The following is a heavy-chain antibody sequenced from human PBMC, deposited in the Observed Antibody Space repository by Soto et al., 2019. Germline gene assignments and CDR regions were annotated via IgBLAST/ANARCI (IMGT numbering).Heavy chain of an antibody. CDR2: IFDSGST. J-gene: IGHJ5*02. CDR1: GDSISSGSYY. Sequence: SETLSLTCTVSGDSISSGSYYWDWIRQPPRKGLEWIGNIFDSGSTLYNPSLKGRVSIDVDTSSNQFSLRLTSVTAADTAVYFCARSGGYSGYDHFFDPWGHGTLVTVSS. V-gene: IGHV4-39*01. CDR3: ARSGGYSGYDHFFDP. D-gene: IGHD5-12*01.